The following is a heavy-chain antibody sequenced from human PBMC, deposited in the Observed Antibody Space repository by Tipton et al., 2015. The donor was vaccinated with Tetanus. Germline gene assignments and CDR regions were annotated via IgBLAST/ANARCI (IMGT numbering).Heavy chain of an antibody. D-gene: IGHD3-9*01. CDR1: GFSFSSYA. CDR3: ARDRAFLRYFDWLLDY. V-gene: IGHV3-23*01. Sequence: SLRLSCAASGFSFSSYAMSWVRQAPGKGLEWVSTLSGSGSATYYAGSVGGRFTISRDNSKNTLYPQMNSLRAEDTAVYYCARDRAFLRYFDWLLDYWGQGTLVTVSS. J-gene: IGHJ4*02. CDR2: LSGSGSAT.